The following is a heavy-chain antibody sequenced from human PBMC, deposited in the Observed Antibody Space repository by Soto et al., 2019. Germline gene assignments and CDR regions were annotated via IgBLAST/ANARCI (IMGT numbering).Heavy chain of an antibody. CDR3: ARDVFLVEATTIFGY. V-gene: IGHV1-69*12. D-gene: IGHD1-26*01. J-gene: IGHJ4*02. Sequence: QVQLVQSGAEVKKPGSSVKVSCKASGGTFSSYAISWVRQAPGQGLEWMGGIIPIFGTANYAQKFQGRVTINEDESTSTAYMEVSSLRSEDRAVYYCARDVFLVEATTIFGYWGQGTLVTVSS. CDR2: IIPIFGTA. CDR1: GGTFSSYA.